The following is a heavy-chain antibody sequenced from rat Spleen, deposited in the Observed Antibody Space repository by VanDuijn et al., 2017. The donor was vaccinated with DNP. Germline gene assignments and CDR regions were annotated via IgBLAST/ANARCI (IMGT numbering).Heavy chain of an antibody. J-gene: IGHJ2*01. D-gene: IGHD1-8*01. V-gene: IGHV5-20*01. Sequence: EVQLVESGGGFVQPGRSLKLSCAASGFTFSDYYMAWVRQAPTKGLEWVASISNDGDSTYYRDSVKGRFTISRDNAKSSLYLQMDSLRSEDTATYYCTRHDYSNYYFDYWGRGVMVTVSS. CDR1: GFTFSDYY. CDR2: ISNDGDST. CDR3: TRHDYSNYYFDY.